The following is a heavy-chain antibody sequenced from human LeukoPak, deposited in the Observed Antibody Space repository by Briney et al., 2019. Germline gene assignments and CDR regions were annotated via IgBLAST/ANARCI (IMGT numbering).Heavy chain of an antibody. D-gene: IGHD5-12*01. Sequence: SETLSLTCTVSGGSISSSNYYWGWIRQPPGKGLEWIGSIYYTGSTYYNPSLKSRVTLSVDTSKNQFSLNLSSMIAADTAVYYCAREAPEGYRSGYVYWGRGTLVTVSS. CDR3: AREAPEGYRSGYVY. CDR1: GGSISSSNYY. CDR2: IYYTGST. V-gene: IGHV4-39*07. J-gene: IGHJ4*02.